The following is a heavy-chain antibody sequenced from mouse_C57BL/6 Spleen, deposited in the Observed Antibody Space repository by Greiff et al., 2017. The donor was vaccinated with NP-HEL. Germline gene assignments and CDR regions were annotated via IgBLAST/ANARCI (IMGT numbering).Heavy chain of an antibody. V-gene: IGHV3-6*01. CDR1: GYSITSGYY. Sequence: DVQLQESGPGLVKPSQSLSLTCSVTGYSITSGYYWNWIRQFPGNKLEWMGYISYDGSNNYNPSLKNRISITRDTSTNQFFLKLNSVTTEDTATYYCARGGGTEFAYWGQGTLVTVSA. CDR2: ISYDGSN. CDR3: ARGGGTEFAY. J-gene: IGHJ3*01. D-gene: IGHD2-14*01.